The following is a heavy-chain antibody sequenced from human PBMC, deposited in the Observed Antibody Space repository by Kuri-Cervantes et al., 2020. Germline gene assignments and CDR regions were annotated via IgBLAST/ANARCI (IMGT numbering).Heavy chain of an antibody. Sequence: ASVKVSCKASGYTFNSLDINWVRQATGQGLEYLGWMNADDGHTGYAQKFQGRVTMTRNTSISTAYMELSSLRSEDTAVYYCARARIQLRASDYWGQGTLVTVSS. CDR2: MNADDGHT. CDR3: ARARIQLRASDY. V-gene: IGHV1-8*01. J-gene: IGHJ4*02. D-gene: IGHD5-18*01. CDR1: GYTFNSLD.